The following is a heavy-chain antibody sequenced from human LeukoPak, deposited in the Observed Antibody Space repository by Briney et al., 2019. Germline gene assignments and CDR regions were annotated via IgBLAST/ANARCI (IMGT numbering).Heavy chain of an antibody. V-gene: IGHV3-33*01. Sequence: GGSLRLSCAASGFTFSSYGMHWVRQAPGKGLEWVAVIWYDGSNKYYADSVKGRFTISRDNSKNTLYLQMNSLRAEDTAVYYCARDAPYGSSGYTLRFYYGMDVWGQGTTVTVSS. CDR3: ARDAPYGSSGYTLRFYYGMDV. CDR2: IWYDGSNK. D-gene: IGHD3-22*01. J-gene: IGHJ6*02. CDR1: GFTFSSYG.